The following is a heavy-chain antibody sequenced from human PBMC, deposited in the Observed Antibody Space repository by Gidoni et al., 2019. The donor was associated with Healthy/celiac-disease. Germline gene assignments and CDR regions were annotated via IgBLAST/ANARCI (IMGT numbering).Heavy chain of an antibody. V-gene: IGHV4-4*07. CDR3: ASFTIFGVAEDAFDI. J-gene: IGHJ3*02. Sequence: QVQLQESGPGLVKPSETLSLTCTVSGGSISSYYWSWIRQPAGKGLEWIGRIYTSGSTNYNPSLKSRVTMSVDTSKNQFSLKLSSVTAADTAVYYCASFTIFGVAEDAFDIWGQGTMVTVSS. CDR2: IYTSGST. D-gene: IGHD3-3*01. CDR1: GGSISSYY.